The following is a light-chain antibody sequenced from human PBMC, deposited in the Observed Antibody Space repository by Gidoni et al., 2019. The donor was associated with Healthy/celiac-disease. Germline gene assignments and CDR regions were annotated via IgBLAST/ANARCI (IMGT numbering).Light chain of an antibody. CDR3: QQSYNTPYT. V-gene: IGKV1-39*01. CDR2: DAS. J-gene: IGKJ2*01. CDR1: QSISSY. Sequence: DIQITQSPSSLSASVGDRVTITCRASQSISSYLKWYQQKPGKAPKLLIYDASSWESGVPSRFSGSGSGTDFTLTISSLEPEDFATYYCQQSYNTPYTFGQGTKLEIK.